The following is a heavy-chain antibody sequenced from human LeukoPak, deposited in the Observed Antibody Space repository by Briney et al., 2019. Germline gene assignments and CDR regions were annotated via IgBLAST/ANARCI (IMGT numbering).Heavy chain of an antibody. CDR3: ARDTARITIFGVAKYVDV. CDR1: GYTFTGYY. V-gene: IGHV1-2*02. CDR2: INPNSGGT. J-gene: IGHJ6*03. Sequence: ASVKVPCKASGYTFTGYYMHWVRQAPGQGLEWMGWINPNSGGTNYAQKFQGRVTMTRDTSISTAYMELSRLRSDDTAVYYCARDTARITIFGVAKYVDVWGKGTTVTVSS. D-gene: IGHD3-3*01.